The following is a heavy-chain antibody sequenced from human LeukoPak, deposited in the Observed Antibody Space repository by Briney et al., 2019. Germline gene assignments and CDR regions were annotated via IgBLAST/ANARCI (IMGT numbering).Heavy chain of an antibody. J-gene: IGHJ2*01. CDR2: IYHSGST. D-gene: IGHD3-10*01. CDR3: AREPGITMVRGVIPRQDYWYFDL. CDR1: GGSISSSNW. V-gene: IGHV4-4*02. Sequence: PSGTLSLTCAVSGGSISSSNWWGWVRPPPGKGLEGIGEIYHSGSTNYNPSLKSRVTISVDKCKNQFSLKLSSVTAADTAVYYGAREPGITMVRGVIPRQDYWYFDLWGRGTLVTVSS.